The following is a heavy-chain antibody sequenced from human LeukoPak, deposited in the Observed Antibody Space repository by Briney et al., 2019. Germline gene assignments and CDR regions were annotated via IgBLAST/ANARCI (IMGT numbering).Heavy chain of an antibody. J-gene: IGHJ4*02. V-gene: IGHV3-9*01. CDR3: AKGQGVTGLHFDY. CDR1: GFTFDDYG. CDR2: ISWNSGSI. Sequence: GGSLRLSCAASGFTFDDYGMSWVRQAPGKGLEWVSGISWNSGSIGYADSVKGRFTISRDNAKNSLYLQMNSLRAEDTALYYCAKGQGVTGLHFDYWGQGTLVTVSS. D-gene: IGHD4-23*01.